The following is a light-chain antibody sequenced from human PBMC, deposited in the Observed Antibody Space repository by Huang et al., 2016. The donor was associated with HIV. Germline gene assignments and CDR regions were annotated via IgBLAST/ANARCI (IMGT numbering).Light chain of an antibody. V-gene: IGKV3-15*01. Sequence: EIVMTQSPATLSMSPGERATLSCRANQSISSNLAWYQQKPGQAPGLLIYGASTRATGIPARFSGSGSATEFTLTISSLQSEDFAVYYCQQYNNWPPLTFGGGTKVEIK. CDR1: QSISSN. CDR2: GAS. J-gene: IGKJ4*01. CDR3: QQYNNWPPLT.